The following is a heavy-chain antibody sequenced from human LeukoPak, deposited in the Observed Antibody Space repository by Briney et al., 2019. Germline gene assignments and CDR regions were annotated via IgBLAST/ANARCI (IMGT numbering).Heavy chain of an antibody. Sequence: SVRVSCKASGGTFSSYAISWVRQAPGQGLEWMGGIIPIFGTANYAQKFQGRVTITADESTSTAYMELSSLRSEDTAVYYCARVDSTRDGYNCIDYWGQGTLVTVSS. CDR1: GGTFSSYA. CDR3: ARVDSTRDGYNCIDY. J-gene: IGHJ4*02. D-gene: IGHD5-24*01. CDR2: IIPIFGTA. V-gene: IGHV1-69*13.